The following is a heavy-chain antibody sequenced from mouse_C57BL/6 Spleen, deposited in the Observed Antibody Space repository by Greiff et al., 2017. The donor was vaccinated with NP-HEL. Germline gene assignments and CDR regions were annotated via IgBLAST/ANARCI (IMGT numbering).Heavy chain of an antibody. V-gene: IGHV1-80*01. J-gene: IGHJ4*01. CDR1: GYAFSSYW. Sequence: VQLQQSGAELVKPGASVKISCKASGYAFSSYWMNWVKQRPGKGLEWIGQIYPGDGDTNYNGKFKGKATLTADKASSTAYMQLSGLPSEDSAVYFCARATGTFYAMDYWGQGTSVTVSS. D-gene: IGHD4-1*02. CDR3: ARATGTFYAMDY. CDR2: IYPGDGDT.